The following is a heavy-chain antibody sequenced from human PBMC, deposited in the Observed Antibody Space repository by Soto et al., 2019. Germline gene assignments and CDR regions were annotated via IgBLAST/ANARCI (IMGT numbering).Heavy chain of an antibody. J-gene: IGHJ4*01. CDR3: AKEEWNFDY. D-gene: IGHD3-3*01. Sequence: QVQLVESGGGVVQPGRSLRLSCAASGFTFNTYGMHWVRQAPGKGLDWVAVISYDGSNKYYADSVKGRFTISRDNSKNTLYLQMNSLRADDTAVYYCAKEEWNFDYWGHGTLVTVSS. CDR2: ISYDGSNK. CDR1: GFTFNTYG. V-gene: IGHV3-30*18.